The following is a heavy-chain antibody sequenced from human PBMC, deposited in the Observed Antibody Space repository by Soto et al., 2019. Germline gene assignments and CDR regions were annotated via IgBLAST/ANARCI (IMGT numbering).Heavy chain of an antibody. V-gene: IGHV4-34*01. CDR3: ASPSRFDSSGYYFDS. J-gene: IGHJ4*02. CDR2: INHSGTT. Sequence: ASETLSLTCAVYGGSFSGYYWSWIRQPPGKGLEWIGEINHSGTTKYNPSLKSRVTISVDTSKNQFSLKLSSVTAADTAVYYCASPSRFDSSGYYFDSWGQGNLVTVSS. D-gene: IGHD3-22*01. CDR1: GGSFSGYY.